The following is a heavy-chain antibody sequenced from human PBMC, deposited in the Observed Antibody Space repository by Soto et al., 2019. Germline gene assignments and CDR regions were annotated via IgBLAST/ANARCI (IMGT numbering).Heavy chain of an antibody. D-gene: IGHD3-10*01. Sequence: PGGSLRLSCAASGFTFSSYAMSWVRQAPGKGLEWVSAISGSGGSTYYADSVKGRFTISRDNSKNTLYLQMNSLRAEDTAVYYCAKAPYGSGGPPIDYYYYGMDVWGQGTTVTVSS. J-gene: IGHJ6*02. CDR2: ISGSGGST. CDR3: AKAPYGSGGPPIDYYYYGMDV. CDR1: GFTFSSYA. V-gene: IGHV3-23*01.